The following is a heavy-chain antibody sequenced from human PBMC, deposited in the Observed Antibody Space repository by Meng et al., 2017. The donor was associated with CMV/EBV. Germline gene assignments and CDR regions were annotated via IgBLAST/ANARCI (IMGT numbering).Heavy chain of an antibody. D-gene: IGHD3-3*01. CDR2: ISSLDGRT. V-gene: IGHV3-23*01. J-gene: IGHJ6*02. CDR1: GFTFSSYW. CDR3: VKIMSRVVDFWYGMDV. Sequence: GGSLRLSCAASGFTFSSYWMSWVRQAPGKGLEAMSSISSLDGRTFYLDSVRGRFTISRDDSKSILYLQMNSLRSDDTATYYCVKIMSRVVDFWYGMDVWGQGTTVTVS.